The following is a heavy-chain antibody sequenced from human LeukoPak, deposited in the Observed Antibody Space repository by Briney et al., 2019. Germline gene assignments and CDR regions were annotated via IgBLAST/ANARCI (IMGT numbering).Heavy chain of an antibody. V-gene: IGHV6-1*01. CDR3: AGYSSGLDAFDI. CDR1: GESVSSNSAA. Sequence: SQTLSLTCAISGESVSSNSAAWNWIRQSPSRGLEWLGRTYDRSKWYNDYAVSVKSRITINPDTSKNQFSLQLNSVTPEDTAVYYCAGYSSGLDAFDIWGQGTMVIVSS. D-gene: IGHD6-19*01. J-gene: IGHJ3*02. CDR2: TYDRSKWYN.